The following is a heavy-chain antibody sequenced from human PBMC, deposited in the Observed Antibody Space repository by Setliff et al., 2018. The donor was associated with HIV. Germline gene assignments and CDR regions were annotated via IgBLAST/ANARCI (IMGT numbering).Heavy chain of an antibody. Sequence: PSETLSLTCAVSGYSISSGYYWGWIRQPPGKGLEWIGYIYYSGSTNYNPSLKSRVTISVDTSKNQFSLKLSSVTAADTAVYYCARNPCSGGSCPDAFDIWGQGTMVTVSS. CDR1: GYSISSGYY. CDR3: ARNPCSGGSCPDAFDI. J-gene: IGHJ3*02. D-gene: IGHD2-15*01. V-gene: IGHV4-38-2*01. CDR2: IYYSGST.